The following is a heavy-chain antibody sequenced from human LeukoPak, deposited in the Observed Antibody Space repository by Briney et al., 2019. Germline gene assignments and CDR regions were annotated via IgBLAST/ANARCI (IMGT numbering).Heavy chain of an antibody. V-gene: IGHV1-46*01. CDR1: GYTFTTYY. CDR3: TRTYYYDSSGYYYCRDAFDI. CDR2: ISPSGGST. Sequence: ASVKVSCKASGYTFTTYYIHWVRQAPGQGLEWMGIISPSGGSTSYAQKFQGRVTMTRDTSTSTVYMELSSLRSEDTAVYYCTRTYYYDSSGYYYCRDAFDIWGQGTMVTVSS. J-gene: IGHJ3*02. D-gene: IGHD3-22*01.